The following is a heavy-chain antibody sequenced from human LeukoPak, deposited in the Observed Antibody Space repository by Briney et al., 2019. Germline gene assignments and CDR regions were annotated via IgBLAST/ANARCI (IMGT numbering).Heavy chain of an antibody. V-gene: IGHV3-21*01. J-gene: IGHJ4*02. D-gene: IGHD2-15*01. CDR3: ARDSGVFCSGGNCYHNSFDS. CDR1: GFTFRSYS. Sequence: GGSLRLSCAASGFTFRSYSMYWVRQAPGKGLEWVSSISSTSTYIYYADSVKGRFTISRDNAKNSLYLQMNSLRADDTAVYYCARDSGVFCSGGNCYHNSFDSWGQGTLVTVSS. CDR2: ISSTSTYI.